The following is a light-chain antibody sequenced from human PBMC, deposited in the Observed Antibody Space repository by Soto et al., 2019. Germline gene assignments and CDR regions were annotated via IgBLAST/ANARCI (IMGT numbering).Light chain of an antibody. V-gene: IGKV1-27*01. Sequence: IQMTQSPSSLSASVGDRVTITCRARQGISNDLAWYQQRPGKVPKLLIYGASTLQSGVPSRFSGSGSGTDFTLTISSLQPEDVATYYCQQYNSAPRTFGQGTQVAI. CDR2: GAS. J-gene: IGKJ1*01. CDR1: QGISND. CDR3: QQYNSAPRT.